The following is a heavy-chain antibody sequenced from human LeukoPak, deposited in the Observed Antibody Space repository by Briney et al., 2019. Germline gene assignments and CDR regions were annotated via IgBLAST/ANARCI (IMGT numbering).Heavy chain of an antibody. CDR3: AREDNYYYYMDV. V-gene: IGHV4-59*01. D-gene: IGHD2-15*01. Sequence: SETLSLTCTVSGGSISSYYWSWIRQPPGKGLEWIGYIYYSGSTNYNPSLKSRVTISVDTSKNQFSLKLSSVTAADTAVYYCAREDNYYYYMDVWGKGTTVTISS. J-gene: IGHJ6*03. CDR2: IYYSGST. CDR1: GGSISSYY.